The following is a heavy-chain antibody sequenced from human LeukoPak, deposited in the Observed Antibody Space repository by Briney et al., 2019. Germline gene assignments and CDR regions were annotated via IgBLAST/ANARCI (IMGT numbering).Heavy chain of an antibody. CDR1: GFRFRDYL. V-gene: IGHV3-74*01. CDR2: IKTDGSVV. D-gene: IGHD1-1*01. J-gene: IGHJ4*01. Sequence: PGGSLRLSCATSGFRFRDYLMHLVRQAPGERPMCLSRIKTDGSVVDYAYFVKGRFTMSMDNAQNTLSLHMTSLRVEDGAVYSCARHIIKYNYPLRYLDSWGHGTPVTVSS. CDR3: ARHIIKYNYPLRYLDS.